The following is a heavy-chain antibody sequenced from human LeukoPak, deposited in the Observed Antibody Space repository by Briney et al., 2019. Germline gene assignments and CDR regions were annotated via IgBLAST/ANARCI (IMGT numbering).Heavy chain of an antibody. D-gene: IGHD3-10*01. CDR3: ARCGLVRGLNDY. J-gene: IGHJ4*02. CDR2: IYHSGST. Sequence: SETLSLTCAVSGYSISSGYYWGWIRQPPGKGLEGIGSIYHSGSTYYNPSLKSRVTISVDTSKNQFSLKLSSVTAADTAVYYCARCGLVRGLNDYWGQGTLVTVSS. CDR1: GYSISSGYY. V-gene: IGHV4-38-2*01.